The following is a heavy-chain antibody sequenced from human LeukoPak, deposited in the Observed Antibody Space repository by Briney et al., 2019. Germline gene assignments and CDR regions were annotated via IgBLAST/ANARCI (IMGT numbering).Heavy chain of an antibody. V-gene: IGHV1-3*01. CDR3: LRGGGVPPWT. J-gene: IGHJ5*02. D-gene: IGHD1-1*01. CDR2: INAVTGNT. Sequence: GASVKVSCKASGYTFSSYSMHWVRQAPGQSLEWMGYINAVTGNTEYSQRFQGRVTITRDTSASTAYMELSSLRSEDTAMYFCLRGGGVPPWTWGQGTLVTVSS. CDR1: GYTFSSYS.